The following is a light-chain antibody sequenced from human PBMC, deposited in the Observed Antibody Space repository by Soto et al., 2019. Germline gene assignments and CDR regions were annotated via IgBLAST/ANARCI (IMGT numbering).Light chain of an antibody. J-gene: IGKJ5*01. CDR2: DAS. CDR3: QQRSNWIT. Sequence: ELVMTQSPSTLSVSPGERVTLSCRASQSVSSYLAWYQQKPGQAPRLLIYDASNRATGIPARFSGSGSGTDFTLTISSLEPEDFAVYYCQQRSNWITFGQGTRLEIK. CDR1: QSVSSY. V-gene: IGKV3-11*01.